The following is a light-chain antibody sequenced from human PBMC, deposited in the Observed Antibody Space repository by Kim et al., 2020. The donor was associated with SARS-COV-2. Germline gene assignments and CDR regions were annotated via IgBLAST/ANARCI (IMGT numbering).Light chain of an antibody. J-gene: IGKJ2*01. CDR3: HQSNVYPYT. CDR1: QDISNH. V-gene: IGKV1-16*02. Sequence: DIEMTQSPSSLSASVGDRVTISCRASQDISNHLGWFQHKPGKAPRSLIYGASSLQSGASSNFSGSGSGTDFTLTIRRLQPEYSATYFCHQSNVYPYTLGQGTKLE. CDR2: GAS.